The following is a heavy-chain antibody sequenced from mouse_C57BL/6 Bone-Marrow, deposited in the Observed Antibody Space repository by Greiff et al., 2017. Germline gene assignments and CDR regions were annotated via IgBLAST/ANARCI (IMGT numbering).Heavy chain of an antibody. J-gene: IGHJ2*01. Sequence: QVQLQQPGAELVKPGASVKMSCKASGYTFTSYWITWVKQRPGQGLEWIGDIYPGSGSTNYNEKFKGKATLTVDTSSSTAYMQLSSLTSEDSAVYYCASITTVVAPGYWGQGTTLTVSS. D-gene: IGHD1-1*01. CDR2: IYPGSGST. CDR3: ASITTVVAPGY. V-gene: IGHV1-55*01. CDR1: GYTFTSYW.